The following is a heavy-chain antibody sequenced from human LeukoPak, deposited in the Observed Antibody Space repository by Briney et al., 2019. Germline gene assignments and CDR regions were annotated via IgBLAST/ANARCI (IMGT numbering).Heavy chain of an antibody. Sequence: PGGSLRLSCAASGFTFSSYAMHWVRQAPGKGLEWVAVISYDGSNKYYADSVKGRFTISRDNSKNTLYLQMNSLRAEDTAVYYCAKDTAGYYYDSSGYSFDYWGQGTLVTVSS. CDR2: ISYDGSNK. CDR1: GFTFSSYA. D-gene: IGHD3-22*01. V-gene: IGHV3-30*04. CDR3: AKDTAGYYYDSSGYSFDY. J-gene: IGHJ4*02.